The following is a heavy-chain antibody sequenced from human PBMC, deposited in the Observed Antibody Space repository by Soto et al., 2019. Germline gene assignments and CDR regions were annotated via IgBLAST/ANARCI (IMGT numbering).Heavy chain of an antibody. V-gene: IGHV3-23*01. D-gene: IGHD2-21*02. Sequence: GGSLRLSCEASGFPFDNYAMSWVRQAPGKGLEWVSAISGGSPKEFYAESVKGRFTISRDNSKNTLFLEMNSLRADDAALYYCAKDFSRDSFSQKTYCGGDCYTLDSCGQGTQVTVSS. CDR1: GFPFDNYA. CDR3: AKDFSRDSFSQKTYCGGDCYTLDS. CDR2: ISGGSPKE. J-gene: IGHJ4*02.